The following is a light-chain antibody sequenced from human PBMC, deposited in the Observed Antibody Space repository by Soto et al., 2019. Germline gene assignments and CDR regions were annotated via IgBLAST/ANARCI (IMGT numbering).Light chain of an antibody. Sequence: EIVMTQSPAILSVSPGERATLSCRASQSVSTNLAWFQQKPGQTPRLLFNGASTRATGIPARFTGSGSGTEFTLTISSLQSEDFAVYFCQQHNNWPLTFGGGTKVDIK. V-gene: IGKV3-15*01. CDR1: QSVSTN. CDR2: GAS. CDR3: QQHNNWPLT. J-gene: IGKJ4*01.